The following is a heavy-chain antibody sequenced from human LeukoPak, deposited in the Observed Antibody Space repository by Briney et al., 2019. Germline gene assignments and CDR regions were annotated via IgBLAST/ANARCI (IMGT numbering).Heavy chain of an antibody. V-gene: IGHV4-34*01. J-gene: IGHJ6*03. CDR2: INHSGRT. CDR3: AGITEGGYYYYYMDV. Sequence: SETLSLTCAVSGVSFSDYYWSWIRQPPGKGLEWIGVINHSGRTSYNPSLKSRVTISVDTSKNQFSLKLSSVTAADTAVYYCAGITEGGYYYYYMDVWGKGTTVTVSS. CDR1: GVSFSDYY.